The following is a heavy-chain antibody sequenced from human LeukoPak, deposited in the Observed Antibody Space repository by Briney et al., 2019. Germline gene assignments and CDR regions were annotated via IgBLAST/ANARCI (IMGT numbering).Heavy chain of an antibody. V-gene: IGHV4-31*03. J-gene: IGHJ3*02. D-gene: IGHD2-21*02. CDR2: ISYSGST. CDR1: GVSITKDGYS. CDR3: ARDVVLTSSPDAFDI. Sequence: SETLSLTCTVSGVSITKDGYSWTWIRQPPGKGLEWIGDISYSGSTKYKPSLKRRLTISGDVSKNQFSLKLTSVTAADTAVYYCARDVVLTSSPDAFDIWGQGTMVTVSS.